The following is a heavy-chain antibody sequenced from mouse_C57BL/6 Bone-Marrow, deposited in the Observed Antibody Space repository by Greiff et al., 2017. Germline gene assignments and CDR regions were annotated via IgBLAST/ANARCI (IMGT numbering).Heavy chain of an antibody. CDR2: IDPNSGGT. CDR3: ARDLLLRSRDWYFDV. J-gene: IGHJ1*03. D-gene: IGHD1-1*01. Sequence: VKLQQPGAELVKPGASVKLSCKASGYTFTSYWMHWVKQRPGRGLEWIGRIDPNSGGTKYNEKFKSKATLTVDKPSSTAYMQLSSLTSEDSAVYYCARDLLLRSRDWYFDVWGTGTTVTVSS. V-gene: IGHV1-72*01. CDR1: GYTFTSYW.